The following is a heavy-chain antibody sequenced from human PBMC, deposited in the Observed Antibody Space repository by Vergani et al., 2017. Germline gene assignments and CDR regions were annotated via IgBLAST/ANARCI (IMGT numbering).Heavy chain of an antibody. J-gene: IGHJ5*02. CDR3: ARALLNWLDP. D-gene: IGHD3-10*01. V-gene: IGHV4-61*02. CDR2: IYTSGST. Sequence: QVQLQESGPGLVKPSQTLSLTCTVSGGSIRSGSYYWSWIRQPAGKGLEWIGRIYTSGSTNYNPSLKSRVTMSVDTSKNQFSLKLRSVTAADTAVYYWARALLNWLDPWGQGTLVTVSS. CDR1: GGSIRSGSYY.